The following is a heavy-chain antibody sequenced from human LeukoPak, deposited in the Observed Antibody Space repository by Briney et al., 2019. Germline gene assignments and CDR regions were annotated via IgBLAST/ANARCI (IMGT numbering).Heavy chain of an antibody. CDR3: ARPAPYYDFWSGSRGADDAFDI. CDR2: IYYSGST. V-gene: IGHV4-39*01. CDR1: SGSLSSSSYY. Sequence: SETLSLTCNVSSGSLSSSSYYWGWIRQPPGRGLEWIGSIYYSGSTYYNPSLKSRVTISVDTSKNQFSLKLSSVTAADTAVYYCARPAPYYDFWSGSRGADDAFDIWGQGTMVTVSS. J-gene: IGHJ3*02. D-gene: IGHD3-3*01.